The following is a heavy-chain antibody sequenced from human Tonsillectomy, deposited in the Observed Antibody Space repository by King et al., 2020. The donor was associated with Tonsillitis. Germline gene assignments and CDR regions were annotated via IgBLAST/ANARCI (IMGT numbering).Heavy chain of an antibody. J-gene: IGHJ4*02. V-gene: IGHV4-39*01. CDR3: GRLRYGSGSQVDY. CDR2: IYYSGST. D-gene: IGHD3-10*01. Sequence: QLQESGPGLVKPSETLSLTCTVSGGSISSSSYYWGWIRQPPGQGLEWIGTIYYSGSTYYNPSLKSRVTISVDTSKNQFSLKLSSVTAADTAVYYCGRLRYGSGSQVDYWGQGTLVTVSS. CDR1: GGSISSSSYY.